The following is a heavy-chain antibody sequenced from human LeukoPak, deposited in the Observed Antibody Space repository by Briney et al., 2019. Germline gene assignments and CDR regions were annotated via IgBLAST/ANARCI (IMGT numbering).Heavy chain of an antibody. Sequence: ASVKVSCKAAGYTFTGYYMHWVRQAPGQGLEWMGWISAYNGNTNYAQKLQGRVAMTTDTSTSTAYMELRSLRSDDTAVYYCARDAVGFWSGYYGYWGQGTLVTVSS. J-gene: IGHJ4*02. V-gene: IGHV1-18*04. CDR2: ISAYNGNT. CDR3: ARDAVGFWSGYYGY. D-gene: IGHD3-3*01. CDR1: GYTFTGYY.